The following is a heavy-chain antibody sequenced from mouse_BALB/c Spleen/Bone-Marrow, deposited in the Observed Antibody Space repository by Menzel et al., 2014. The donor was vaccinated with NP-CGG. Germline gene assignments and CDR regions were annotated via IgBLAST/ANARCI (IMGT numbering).Heavy chain of an antibody. CDR1: GFNIKDYY. Sequence: VQLQQSGAEIVRPGALVKLSCKASGFNIKDYYMQWVKQRPEQGLEWIGWIDPENGNTIYDPKFQGKASITAGTSSNTAYLQLSSLTSEDTAVYYCARGDGYAMDYWGQGTSVTVSP. CDR3: ARGDGYAMDY. CDR2: IDPENGNT. V-gene: IGHV14-1*02. J-gene: IGHJ4*01.